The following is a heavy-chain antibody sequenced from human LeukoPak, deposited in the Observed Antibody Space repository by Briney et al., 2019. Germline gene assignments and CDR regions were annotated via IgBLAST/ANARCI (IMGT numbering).Heavy chain of an antibody. Sequence: GGSLRLSCLASGFTFRGYGMHWVRQAPGKGLEWLSLLWYDGSNEYYADSVKGRFTISRDNSKNTLYLQMNSLRAEDTAVYYCAKGMTTGPRSVYHYMDVWGKGTTVTVSS. D-gene: IGHD4-17*01. V-gene: IGHV3-33*06. CDR1: GFTFRGYG. CDR2: LWYDGSNE. J-gene: IGHJ6*03. CDR3: AKGMTTGPRSVYHYMDV.